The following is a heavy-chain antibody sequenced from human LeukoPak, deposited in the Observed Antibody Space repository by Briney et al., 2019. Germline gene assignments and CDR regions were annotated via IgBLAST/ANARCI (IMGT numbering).Heavy chain of an antibody. CDR1: GFTFGTYW. D-gene: IGHD1-26*01. CDR3: AKEALIVGATLAWFDP. J-gene: IGHJ5*02. CDR2: IREDGSDK. V-gene: IGHV3-7*05. Sequence: PGGSLRLSCAASGFTFGTYWMTWVRQVPGKGLQWVANIREDGSDKNYLDSVKGRFTISRDNSKNTLYLQMNSLRAEDTAVYYCAKEALIVGATLAWFDPWGQGTLVTVSS.